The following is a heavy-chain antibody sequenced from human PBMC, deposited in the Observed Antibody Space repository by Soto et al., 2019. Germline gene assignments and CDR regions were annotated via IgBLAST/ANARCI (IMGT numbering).Heavy chain of an antibody. Sequence: QVQLVESGGGVVQPGRSLRLSCAASGFTFSSYAMHWVRQAPGKGLEWVAVISYDGSNKYYADSVKGRFTISRDNSKNTLYLQMNSLSAEDTAVYYCARDRVAVDCKYYYYYGMGVWGQGTTVNVAS. V-gene: IGHV3-30-3*01. J-gene: IGHJ6*02. D-gene: IGHD6-19*01. CDR3: ARDRVAVDCKYYYYYGMGV. CDR1: GFTFSSYA. CDR2: ISYDGSNK.